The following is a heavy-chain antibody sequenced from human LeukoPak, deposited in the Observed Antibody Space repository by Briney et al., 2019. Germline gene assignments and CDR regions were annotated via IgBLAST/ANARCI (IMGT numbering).Heavy chain of an antibody. CDR2: ISSSSSYI. V-gene: IGHV3-21*01. J-gene: IGHJ3*02. CDR3: ARVETLRYGSGSYYAFDI. D-gene: IGHD3-10*01. CDR1: GFTFSSYS. Sequence: GGPLRLSCAASGFTFSSYSMNWVRQAPGKGLEWVSSISSSSSYIYYADSVKGRFTISRDNAKNSLYLQMNSLRAEDTAVYYCARVETLRYGSGSYYAFDIWGQGTMVTVSS.